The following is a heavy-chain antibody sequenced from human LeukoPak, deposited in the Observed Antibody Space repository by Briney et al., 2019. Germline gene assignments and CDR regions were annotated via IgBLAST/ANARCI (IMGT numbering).Heavy chain of an antibody. V-gene: IGHV1-18*01. CDR2: ISAYNGNT. CDR1: GYTFTSYG. D-gene: IGHD1-26*01. CDR3: ARGRKRWGATVLIYYYYYMDV. J-gene: IGHJ6*03. Sequence: ASVKVSCKASGYTFTSYGISWVRQAPGQGLEWMGWISAYNGNTNYAQKLQGRVTMTTDTSTSTAYMELRSLRSDDTAVYYCARGRKRWGATVLIYYYYYMDVWGKGTTVTVSS.